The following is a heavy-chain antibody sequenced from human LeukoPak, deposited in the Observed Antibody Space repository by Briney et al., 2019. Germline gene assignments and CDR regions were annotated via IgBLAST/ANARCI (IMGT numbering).Heavy chain of an antibody. Sequence: GASVKVSCKASGYTFTSYGISWVRQAPGQGLEWMGWISAYNGNTNYAQKLQGRVTMTTDTSTSTAYMELRSLRSDDTAVYYCARGDYYDSSGYRFDYWGQGTLVTVSS. CDR1: GYTFTSYG. CDR3: ARGDYYDSSGYRFDY. D-gene: IGHD3-22*01. CDR2: ISAYNGNT. V-gene: IGHV1-18*01. J-gene: IGHJ4*02.